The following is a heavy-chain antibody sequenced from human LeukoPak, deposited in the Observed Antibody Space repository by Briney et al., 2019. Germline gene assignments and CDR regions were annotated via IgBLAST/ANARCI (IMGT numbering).Heavy chain of an antibody. V-gene: IGHV3-30-3*01. J-gene: IGHJ3*02. CDR1: GFTFSSYA. CDR3: AIGGLWELLEDAFDI. Sequence: GGSLRLSCAASGFTFSSYAMHWVRQAPGKGLEWVAVISYDGSNKYYADSVKGRFTISRDNSKNTLYLQMNSLRAEDTAVYYCAIGGLWELLEDAFDIWGQGTMDTVSS. D-gene: IGHD1-26*01. CDR2: ISYDGSNK.